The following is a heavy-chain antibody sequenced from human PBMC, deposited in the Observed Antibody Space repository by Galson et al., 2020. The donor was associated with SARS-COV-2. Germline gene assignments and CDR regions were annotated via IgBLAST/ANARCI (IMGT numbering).Heavy chain of an antibody. D-gene: IGHD4-17*01. J-gene: IGHJ4*02. V-gene: IGHV3-7*02. CDR3: VSIRVTTFSDLDH. Sequence: GGSLRLSCAASGFTFSNYWMTWARQAPGKGWEGVANINQDVTKSQYVDSVKGRFTISRDNAKNSVYLQMNNLRTEDTATYYCVSIRVTTFSDLDHWGQGTLVTVSS. CDR1: GFTFSNYW. CDR2: INQDVTKS.